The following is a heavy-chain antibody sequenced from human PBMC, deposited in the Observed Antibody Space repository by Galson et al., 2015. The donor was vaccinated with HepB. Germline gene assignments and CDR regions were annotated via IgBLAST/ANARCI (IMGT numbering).Heavy chain of an antibody. CDR2: MNPNSGNT. D-gene: IGHD2-2*01. CDR3: ARARRSTSCYPWFDP. V-gene: IGHV1-8*01. CDR1: GYTFTSYD. Sequence: SVKVSCKASGYTFTSYDINWVRQATGQGLEWMGWMNPNSGNTGYAQKFQGRVTMTRNTSISTAYMELSSLRSEDTAVYYCARARRSTSCYPWFDPWGQGTLVTVSS. J-gene: IGHJ5*02.